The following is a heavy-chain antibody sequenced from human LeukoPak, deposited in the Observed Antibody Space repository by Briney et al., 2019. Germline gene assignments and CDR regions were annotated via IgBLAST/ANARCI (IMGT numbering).Heavy chain of an antibody. V-gene: IGHV3-30*04. D-gene: IGHD6-13*01. CDR3: ARDRYLAAAGYFDY. Sequence: GGSLRLSCAASGFTFSSYAMHWVRQAPGQGLEWVAVVSYDGSNKYYADSVKGRFTISRDNSKNTLYLQMNRLRAEDTAVYYWARDRYLAAAGYFDYWGQGTLVTVS. J-gene: IGHJ4*02. CDR2: VSYDGSNK. CDR1: GFTFSSYA.